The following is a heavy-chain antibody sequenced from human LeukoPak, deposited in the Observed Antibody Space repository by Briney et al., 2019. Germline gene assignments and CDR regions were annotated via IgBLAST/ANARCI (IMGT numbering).Heavy chain of an antibody. Sequence: GRSLRLSCAASGFTFSSYAMHWVRQAPGKGLEWVAVISYDGSNKYYADSVKGRFTISRDNSKNTLYLQMNSLRAEDTAVYYCAKRKAYSSSSPGYYFDYWGQGTLVTVSS. D-gene: IGHD6-6*01. CDR3: AKRKAYSSSSPGYYFDY. V-gene: IGHV3-30-3*02. CDR2: ISYDGSNK. J-gene: IGHJ4*02. CDR1: GFTFSSYA.